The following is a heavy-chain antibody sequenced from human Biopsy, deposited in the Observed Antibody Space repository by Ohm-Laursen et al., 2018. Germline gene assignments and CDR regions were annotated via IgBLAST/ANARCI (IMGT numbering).Heavy chain of an antibody. D-gene: IGHD3-10*01. CDR2: IWYDGTDK. CDR1: GFTFNNYG. Sequence: SLRLSCSASGFTFNNYGMHWVRQAPGKGLEWVAVIWYDGTDKFYADSVKGRFTISRDNSKNTLYLHMNSLRAADTAAYYCARDRYYGSENYFSHYNMDVWGQGTTVTVSS. V-gene: IGHV3-33*08. J-gene: IGHJ6*03. CDR3: ARDRYYGSENYFSHYNMDV.